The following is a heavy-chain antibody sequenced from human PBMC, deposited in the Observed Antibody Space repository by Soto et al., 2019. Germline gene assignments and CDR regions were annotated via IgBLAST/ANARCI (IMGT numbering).Heavy chain of an antibody. J-gene: IGHJ4*02. CDR1: GFTFSSYS. D-gene: IGHD4-17*01. CDR3: ARGLHGDYLTLRGY. CDR2: ISSSSNYI. V-gene: IGHV3-21*01. Sequence: EVQLVESGGGLVKPGGSLRLSCAASGFTFSSYSMNWVRQAPGKGLEWVSSISSSSNYIYYADSVKGRFTISRDNAKNSLYLQMNCLRAEDTAVYYCARGLHGDYLTLRGYWGQGTLVTVSS.